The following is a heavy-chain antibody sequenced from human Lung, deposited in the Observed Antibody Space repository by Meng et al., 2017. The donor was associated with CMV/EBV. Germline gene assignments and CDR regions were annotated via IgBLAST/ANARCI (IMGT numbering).Heavy chain of an antibody. D-gene: IGHD7-27*01. CDR1: GYTFTAHY. J-gene: IGHJ4*02. CDR2: IHPHRGDT. V-gene: IGHV1-2*02. CDR3: ARDNNWGPDY. Sequence: ASXXVSCKASGYTFTAHYFHWVRQAPGQGREWMGWIHPHRGDTNYAQQFQGRVTLTRDTSINTGYMELTRLTSDDTAVYYCARDNNWGPDYWGQGTLVTVSS.